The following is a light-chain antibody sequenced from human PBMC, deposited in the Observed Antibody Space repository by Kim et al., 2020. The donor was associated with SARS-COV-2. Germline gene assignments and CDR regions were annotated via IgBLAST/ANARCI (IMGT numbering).Light chain of an antibody. V-gene: IGKV3-15*01. CDR2: GAS. Sequence: AVSPGERATLSCRASQSVSNNLAWYQHKPGQAPRLLTYGASTRATGIPARFSGSGSGTEFTLTISSLQSEDFAVYYCQHYNNWPSFGQGTRLEIK. J-gene: IGKJ5*01. CDR3: QHYNNWPS. CDR1: QSVSNN.